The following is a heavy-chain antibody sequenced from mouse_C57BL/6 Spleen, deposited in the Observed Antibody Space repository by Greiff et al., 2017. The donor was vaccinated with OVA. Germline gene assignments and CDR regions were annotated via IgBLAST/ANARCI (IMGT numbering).Heavy chain of an antibody. CDR2: IYPGDGDT. D-gene: IGHD2-12*01. J-gene: IGHJ2*01. CDR1: GYAFSSSW. CDR3: ARNLVTIEYYFDD. V-gene: IGHV1-82*01. Sequence: VQLQQSGPELVKPGASVKISCKASGYAFSSSWMNWVKQRPGKGLEWIGRIYPGDGDTNYNGKFKGKATLTADKSSSTAYMQLSSLTSEDSAVYFCARNLVTIEYYFDDWGQGTTLTVSS.